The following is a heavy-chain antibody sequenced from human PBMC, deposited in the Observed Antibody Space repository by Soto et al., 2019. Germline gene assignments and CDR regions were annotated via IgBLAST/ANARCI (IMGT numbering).Heavy chain of an antibody. CDR3: ARGLIYDSSGYYFDY. V-gene: IGHV1-46*01. CDR1: GYTFTSYY. D-gene: IGHD3-22*01. Sequence: ASVKVSCKASGYTFTSYYMHWVRQAPGQGLEWMGIINPSGGSTRYAQKFQGRVTMTRDTSTSTIYMELSSLRSEDTAVYYCARGLIYDSSGYYFDYWGQGTLVTVSS. CDR2: INPSGGST. J-gene: IGHJ4*02.